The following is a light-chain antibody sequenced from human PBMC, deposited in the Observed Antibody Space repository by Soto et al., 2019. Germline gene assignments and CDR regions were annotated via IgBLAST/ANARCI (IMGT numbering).Light chain of an antibody. CDR2: AAS. Sequence: DIQMTQSPSSLSASVGDRVTITCRASQSISSYLNWYQQKPGKAPKILIYAASGLQSGVPSRFSGSGSGTAFSLTITSLQPEDFATYYCQQSYSTPRTFGQGTKVEIK. CDR3: QQSYSTPRT. J-gene: IGKJ1*01. V-gene: IGKV1-39*01. CDR1: QSISSY.